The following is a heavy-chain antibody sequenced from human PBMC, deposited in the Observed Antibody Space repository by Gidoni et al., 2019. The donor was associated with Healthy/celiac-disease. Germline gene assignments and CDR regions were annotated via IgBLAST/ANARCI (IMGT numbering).Heavy chain of an antibody. V-gene: IGHV1-69*01. J-gene: IGHJ4*02. Sequence: QEQLVQSGAEVKKPGSSVKVSCKAAGGTFSSCAISWVRQAPGQGLEWMGGSTPIFGTSTYARNFPGRVLIPPIVSPSTAYMALSCLSSDAPAVCSCACWHVGYDFPAFDYWGQGTLVTVSS. CDR3: ACWHVGYDFPAFDY. CDR2: STPIFGTS. CDR1: GGTFSSCA. D-gene: IGHD5-12*01.